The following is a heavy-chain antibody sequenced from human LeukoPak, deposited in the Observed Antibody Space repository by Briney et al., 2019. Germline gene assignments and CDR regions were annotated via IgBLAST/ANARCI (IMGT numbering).Heavy chain of an antibody. CDR1: GITFNSYA. J-gene: IGHJ4*02. V-gene: IGHV3-23*01. Sequence: PGGSLRLSCAASGITFNSYAMSWVRQAPGKGLEWVSGISGSGVSTNYADSVKGRFTISRDNSKNTLYLQMNSLRAEDTAIYYCAKDVDRVQSYYFDYWGQGTLVTVSS. CDR2: ISGSGVST. D-gene: IGHD3-22*01. CDR3: AKDVDRVQSYYFDY.